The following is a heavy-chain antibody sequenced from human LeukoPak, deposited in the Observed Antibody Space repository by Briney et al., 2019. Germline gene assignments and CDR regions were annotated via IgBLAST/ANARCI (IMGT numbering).Heavy chain of an antibody. D-gene: IGHD2-21*02. Sequence: GGSLRLSCAASGFTFSSYSMNWFGQAPGKGLEWFSSIISISSYIYYADSVKGRFTISRDNAKDSLYLQMNSLRPEERAVFYCARDLSQTAHNYWGQGPLVTVPS. V-gene: IGHV3-21*01. CDR3: ARDLSQTAHNY. CDR2: IISISSYI. CDR1: GFTFSSYS. J-gene: IGHJ4*02.